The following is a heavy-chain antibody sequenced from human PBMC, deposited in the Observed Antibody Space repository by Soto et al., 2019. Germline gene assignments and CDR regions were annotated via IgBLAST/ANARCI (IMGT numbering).Heavy chain of an antibody. CDR3: SRDHTRASSSDTWFDP. D-gene: IGHD6-6*01. V-gene: IGHV1-69*01. J-gene: IGHJ5*02. CDR1: GGTFSSYA. CDR2: IIPIFGTA. Sequence: QVQLVQSGAEVKKPGSSVKVSCKASGGTFSSYAISWVRQAPGQGLEWMGGIIPIFGTANYARKIQGRVTITGDESTSTAYMELSSLRSEDTAVYYCSRDHTRASSSDTWFDPWGQGTLVTASS.